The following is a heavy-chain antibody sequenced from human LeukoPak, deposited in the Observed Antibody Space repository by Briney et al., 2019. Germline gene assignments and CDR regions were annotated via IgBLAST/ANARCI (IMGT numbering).Heavy chain of an antibody. J-gene: IGHJ3*02. CDR2: IIPIFGTA. V-gene: IGHV1-69*01. Sequence: SVKVSCKVSGGTFSSYAISWVRQAPGQGLEWMGGIIPIFGTANYAQKFQGRVTITADESTSTAYMELSSLRSEDTAVYYCARAITYCSGGSCYSDSDAFDIWGQGTMVTVSS. CDR3: ARAITYCSGGSCYSDSDAFDI. CDR1: GGTFSSYA. D-gene: IGHD2-15*01.